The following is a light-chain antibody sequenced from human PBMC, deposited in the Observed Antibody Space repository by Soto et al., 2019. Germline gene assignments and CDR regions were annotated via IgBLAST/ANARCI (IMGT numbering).Light chain of an antibody. CDR1: QDISNY. Sequence: DIQLTQSPSSLSASVGDRVTITCKASQDISNYLNWYQQKPWKAPKLMIYDASNLETGVPSRFSGTGSGIDFTIIISNPQPEDIAAYYGQKSDNPALTFGGGTKVEIK. CDR2: DAS. J-gene: IGKJ4*01. V-gene: IGKV1-33*01. CDR3: QKSDNPALT.